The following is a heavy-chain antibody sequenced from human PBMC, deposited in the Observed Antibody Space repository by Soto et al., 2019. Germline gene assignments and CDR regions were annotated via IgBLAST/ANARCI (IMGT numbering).Heavy chain of an antibody. Sequence: EVLLVESRGGLVKPGGSLRLSCATSGFTFSSYSMISYIYFADSLKGRFTISRDNAKNSLYLQMNSLRAEDTAVYYCVRVGYSSGWLPDYWGQGALVTFSA. CDR3: VRVGYSSGWLPDY. V-gene: IGHV3-21*01. J-gene: IGHJ4*02. CDR1: GFTFSSYS. CDR2: ISYI. D-gene: IGHD6-19*01.